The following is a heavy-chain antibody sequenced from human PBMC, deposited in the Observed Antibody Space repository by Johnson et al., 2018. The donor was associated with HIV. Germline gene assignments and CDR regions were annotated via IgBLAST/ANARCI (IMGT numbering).Heavy chain of an antibody. CDR2: IYYDGSNK. D-gene: IGHD1-26*01. CDR1: GFTFSSYG. Sequence: QVQLVESGGGVVQPGRSLRLSCAAPGFTFSSYGMHWVRQAPGKGLEWVAVIYYDGSNKYYADSMKGRFTISRDNYQNTLYLQMNSLRAEDTAVYYCAKEYLRYSGTYAGALDIWGQGTMVTVSS. J-gene: IGHJ3*02. CDR3: AKEYLRYSGTYAGALDI. V-gene: IGHV3-33*06.